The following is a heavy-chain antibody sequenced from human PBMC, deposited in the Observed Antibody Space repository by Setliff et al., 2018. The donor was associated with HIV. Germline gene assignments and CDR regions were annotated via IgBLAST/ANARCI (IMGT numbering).Heavy chain of an antibody. D-gene: IGHD2-2*01. CDR2: IYYTGTT. CDR3: LRLYRGSSTKEKSDS. J-gene: IGHJ4*02. Sequence: SETLSLTCNVSGGSISNNNYCWGWVRQPPGKGLEWIASIYYTGTTSYNPALKSRVALSVGAAKNQFPLKMTSVTAADTAVYFCLRLYRGSSTKEKSDSWGQGVLVTVSS. CDR1: GGSISNNNYC. V-gene: IGHV4-39*06.